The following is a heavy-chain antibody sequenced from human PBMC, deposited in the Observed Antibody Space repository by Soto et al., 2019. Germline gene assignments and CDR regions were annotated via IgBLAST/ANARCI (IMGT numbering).Heavy chain of an antibody. J-gene: IGHJ6*03. CDR2: INPSGGST. CDR3: ASCSSTSCYAGDYYYYYMDV. D-gene: IGHD2-2*01. V-gene: IGHV1-46*03. Sequence: ASVKVSCKASGYTFTSYYMHWVRQAPGQGLEWMGIINPSGGSTSYAQKFQGRVTMTRDTSTSTVYMELSSLRSEDTAVYYCASCSSTSCYAGDYYYYYMDVWGKGTTVTVSS. CDR1: GYTFTSYY.